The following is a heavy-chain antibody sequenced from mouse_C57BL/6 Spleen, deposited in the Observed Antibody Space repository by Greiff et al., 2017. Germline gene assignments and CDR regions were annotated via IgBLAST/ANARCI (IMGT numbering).Heavy chain of an antibody. CDR1: GFSLTSYG. J-gene: IGHJ1*03. V-gene: IGHV2-2*01. Sequence: VQLQESGPGLVQPSQSLSITCTVSGFSLTSYGVHWVRQSPGKGLEWLGVIWSGGSTDYNAAFISRLSISKDNSKSQVFFKMNSLQADDTAIYYCARNEGSNYFWYFDVWGTGTTVTVSS. CDR3: ARNEGSNYFWYFDV. CDR2: IWSGGST. D-gene: IGHD2-5*01.